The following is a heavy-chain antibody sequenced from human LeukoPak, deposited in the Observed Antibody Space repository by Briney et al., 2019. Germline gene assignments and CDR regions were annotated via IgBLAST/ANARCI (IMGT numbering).Heavy chain of an antibody. CDR2: ITSSSGTI. J-gene: IGHJ6*04. V-gene: IGHV3-48*04. Sequence: GGSLRLSCAASGFTFKGYSMNWVRQAPGKGLEWISYITSSSGTIYYADSVKGRFTISRDNAKNTLYLQMNSLRAEDPAVYYCAELGITMIGGVWGKGTTVTISS. CDR1: GFTFKGYS. CDR3: AELGITMIGGV. D-gene: IGHD3-10*02.